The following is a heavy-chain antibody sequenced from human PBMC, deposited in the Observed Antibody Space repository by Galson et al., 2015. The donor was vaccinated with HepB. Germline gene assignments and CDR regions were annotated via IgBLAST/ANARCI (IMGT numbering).Heavy chain of an antibody. CDR1: GFTFSTYW. Sequence: SLRLSCAASGFTFSTYWMGWVRQAPGKGLEWVANIKYGGSETYYLDSVKGRFTISRDNAKSSLYVQMNSLRAEDTAVYYCARYCTGGCSYGRWFDLWGQGTLVTVSS. D-gene: IGHD2-15*01. CDR2: IKYGGSET. J-gene: IGHJ5*02. V-gene: IGHV3-7*03. CDR3: ARYCTGGCSYGRWFDL.